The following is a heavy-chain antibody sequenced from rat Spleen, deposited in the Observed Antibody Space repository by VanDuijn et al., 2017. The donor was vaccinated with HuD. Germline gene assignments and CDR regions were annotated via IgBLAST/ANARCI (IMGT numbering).Heavy chain of an antibody. V-gene: IGHV3-1*01. Sequence: EVQLQESGPGLVKPSQSLSLTCSVTGSSITSHYWGWIRKFPGHKMEYMGYISYSGSTSYNPSLKSQFSITRDTSKNQFFLQLNSVTTEETATYYCARGTSGYYWYFDFWGPGTMVAVSS. CDR2: ISYSGST. CDR1: GSSITSHY. J-gene: IGHJ1*01. CDR3: ARGTSGYYWYFDF.